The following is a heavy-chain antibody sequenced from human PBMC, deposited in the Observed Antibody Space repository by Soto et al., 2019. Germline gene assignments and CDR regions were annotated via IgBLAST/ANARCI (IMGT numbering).Heavy chain of an antibody. Sequence: QVQLQESGPGLVKPSETLSLTCTVSGGSISSYYWSWIRQPPGKGLEWIGYIYYSGSTNYNPSLKSRVTISVDTSKNQFSLKLSSLTAADTAVYYCARTLYSYGPRFDYWGQGTLVTVSS. V-gene: IGHV4-59*01. CDR3: ARTLYSYGPRFDY. CDR1: GGSISSYY. D-gene: IGHD5-18*01. J-gene: IGHJ4*02. CDR2: IYYSGST.